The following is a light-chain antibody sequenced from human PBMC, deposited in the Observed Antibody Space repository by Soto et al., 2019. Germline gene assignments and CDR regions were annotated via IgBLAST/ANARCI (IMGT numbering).Light chain of an antibody. CDR3: QQSYNPPVT. V-gene: IGKV1-39*01. Sequence: DIQMTQSPSSLSASVGDRVTITCRASQSISSYLNWYQQKPGKAPKLLIYAASSLQSGVPSRFSGSGSGTDFTLTISSLQPEDFATYYCQQSYNPPVTFGQGTKVEIK. CDR1: QSISSY. J-gene: IGKJ1*01. CDR2: AAS.